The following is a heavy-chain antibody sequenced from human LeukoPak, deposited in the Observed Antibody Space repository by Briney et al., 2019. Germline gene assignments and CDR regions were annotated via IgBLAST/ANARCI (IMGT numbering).Heavy chain of an antibody. CDR2: TYYRSKWYN. Sequence: SQTLSLTCAISGDSVSSNGVAWNWIRQSPSRGLEWLGRTYYRSKWYNDYAVSELSRISIDPDTSKNQFSLQLNSVTPEDTAVYFCARSFSGRYDYWGQGTLVTVSS. D-gene: IGHD1-26*01. CDR3: ARSFSGRYDY. V-gene: IGHV6-1*01. J-gene: IGHJ4*02. CDR1: GDSVSSNGVA.